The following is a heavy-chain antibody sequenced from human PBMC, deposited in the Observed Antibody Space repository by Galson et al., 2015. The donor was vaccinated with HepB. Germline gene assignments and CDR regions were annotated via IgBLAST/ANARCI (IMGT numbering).Heavy chain of an antibody. CDR2: IIPIFGTA. Sequence: SVKVSCKASGGTFSSYAISWVRQAPGHGLEWMGGIIPIFGTANYAQKFQGRVAITADESTSTAYMELSSLRSEDTAVYYCARGVLGLDWFDPWGQGTLVTVSS. V-gene: IGHV1-69*13. CDR3: ARGVLGLDWFDP. CDR1: GGTFSSYA. J-gene: IGHJ5*02. D-gene: IGHD2-8*02.